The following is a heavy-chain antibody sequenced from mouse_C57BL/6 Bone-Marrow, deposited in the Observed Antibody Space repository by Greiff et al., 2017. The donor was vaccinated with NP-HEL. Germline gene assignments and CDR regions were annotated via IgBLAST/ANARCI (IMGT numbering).Heavy chain of an antibody. CDR3: ARGVRWFDY. V-gene: IGHV1-69*01. Sequence: VKLQQPGAELVMPGASVKLSCKASGYTFTSYWMHWVKQRPGQGLEWIGEIDPSDSYTNYNQKFKGKSTLTVDKSSSTAYMQLSSLTSEDSAVYYCARGVRWFDYWGQGTTLTVSS. J-gene: IGHJ2*01. CDR1: GYTFTSYW. D-gene: IGHD1-1*01. CDR2: IDPSDSYT.